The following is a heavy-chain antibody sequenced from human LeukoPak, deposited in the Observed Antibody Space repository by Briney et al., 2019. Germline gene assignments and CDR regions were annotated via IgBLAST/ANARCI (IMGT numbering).Heavy chain of an antibody. Sequence: SETLSLTRAVYGGSFSGYYWSWLRQPPGKGLAWIGDINHSGSTNYNPSLKRRVTISIDTSKNQFSLRLSSVTAADTAVYYCARRTQTTYDNGSGIASWGQGTLVTVSS. V-gene: IGHV4-34*01. D-gene: IGHD3-10*01. CDR2: INHSGST. CDR3: ARRTQTTYDNGSGIAS. CDR1: GGSFSGYY. J-gene: IGHJ5*02.